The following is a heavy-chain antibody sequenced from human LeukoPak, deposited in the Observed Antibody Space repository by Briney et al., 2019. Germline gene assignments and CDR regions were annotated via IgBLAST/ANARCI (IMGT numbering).Heavy chain of an antibody. V-gene: IGHV3-21*05. D-gene: IGHD5-12*01. CDR3: AKDSRGYSGYDCFDY. CDR2: ISSSSSYI. Sequence: GGSLRLSCAASGFTFSSYEMNWVRQAPGKGLEWVSYISSSSSYIYYADSVKGRFTISRDNAKNSLYLQMNSLRAEDTAVYYCAKDSRGYSGYDCFDYWGQGTLVTVSS. J-gene: IGHJ4*02. CDR1: GFTFSSYE.